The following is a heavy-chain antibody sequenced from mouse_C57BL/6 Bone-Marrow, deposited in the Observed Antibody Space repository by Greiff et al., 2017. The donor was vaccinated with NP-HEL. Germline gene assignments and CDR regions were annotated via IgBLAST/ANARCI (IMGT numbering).Heavy chain of an antibody. CDR1: GFTFSSYA. D-gene: IGHD1-1*01. J-gene: IGHJ4*01. Sequence: DVMLVESGGGLVKPGGSLKLSCAASGFTFSSYAMSWVRQTPEKRLEWVATISDGGSYTYYPDNVKGRFTISRDNAKNNLYLQMSHLKSEDTAMYYCARELRSYAMDYWGQGTSVTVSS. V-gene: IGHV5-4*01. CDR2: ISDGGSYT. CDR3: ARELRSYAMDY.